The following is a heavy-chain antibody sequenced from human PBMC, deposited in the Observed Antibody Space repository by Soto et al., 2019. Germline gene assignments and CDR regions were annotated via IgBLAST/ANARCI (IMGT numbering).Heavy chain of an antibody. D-gene: IGHD6-6*01. Sequence: GGSLRLSCAASGFTSGTYAMSWVRQAPGKGLEWVSGITGSGGSTDYADSVKGRFTISRDTSRNTLYLQMSRLSVDDTAIYYCAREYRTSSQFDYWGQGTLVTVSS. J-gene: IGHJ4*02. V-gene: IGHV3-23*01. CDR1: GFTSGTYA. CDR2: ITGSGGST. CDR3: AREYRTSSQFDY.